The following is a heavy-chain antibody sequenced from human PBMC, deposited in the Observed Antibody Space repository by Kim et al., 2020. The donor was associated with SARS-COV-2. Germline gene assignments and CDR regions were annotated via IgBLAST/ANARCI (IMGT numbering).Heavy chain of an antibody. V-gene: IGHV1-18*01. CDR3: ARVQYSSSSTGDY. D-gene: IGHD6-13*01. J-gene: IGHJ4*02. Sequence: YAQKLQGRVTMTTDTSTSTAYMELRSLRSDDTAVYYCARVQYSSSSTGDYWGQGTLVTVSS.